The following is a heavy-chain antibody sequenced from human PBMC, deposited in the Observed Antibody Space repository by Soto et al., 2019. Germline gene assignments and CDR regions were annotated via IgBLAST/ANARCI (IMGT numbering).Heavy chain of an antibody. CDR1: GGSISNADYY. V-gene: IGHV4-30-4*01. D-gene: IGHD5-12*01. J-gene: IGHJ6*02. Sequence: QVQLQESGPGLVKPSQTLSLTCTVSGGSISNADYYWSWVRQPPGKGLEWIGYIYYSGSSFFNPSLKSRVTMSKDTSKTQFSLRLTSVTAADTAVYYCARAIVVTVGGMDVWGRGTTVTVSS. CDR2: IYYSGSS. CDR3: ARAIVVTVGGMDV.